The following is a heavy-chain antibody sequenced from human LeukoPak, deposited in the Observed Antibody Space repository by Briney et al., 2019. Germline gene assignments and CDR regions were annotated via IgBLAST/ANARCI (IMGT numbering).Heavy chain of an antibody. CDR1: GGSISSYY. J-gene: IGHJ4*02. CDR3: ARRPMVRGRNFDY. V-gene: IGHV4-59*12. D-gene: IGHD3-10*01. CDR2: IYYSGST. Sequence: PSETLSLTCTVSGGSISSYYWSWIRQPPGKGLEWIGYIYYSGSTNYNPSLKSRVTISVDTSKNQSSLKLSSVTAADTAVYYCARRPMVRGRNFDYWGQGTLVTVSS.